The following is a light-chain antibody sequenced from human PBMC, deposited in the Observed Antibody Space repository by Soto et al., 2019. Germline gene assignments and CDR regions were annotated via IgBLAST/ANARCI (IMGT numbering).Light chain of an antibody. CDR3: QHYNNYRT. V-gene: IGKV1-5*01. Sequence: DIQMTQSPSTLSASVGDRVTITCRASQSIGLWLAWYQQKPGKAPKVMIYHASSLESGVPSRFSGSGSGTEFTLTISGLQPEDSATYFCQHYNNYRTFGQGTKVDIK. CDR2: HAS. J-gene: IGKJ1*01. CDR1: QSIGLW.